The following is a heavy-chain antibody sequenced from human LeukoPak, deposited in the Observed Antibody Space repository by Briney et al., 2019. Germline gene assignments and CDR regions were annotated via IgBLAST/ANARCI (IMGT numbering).Heavy chain of an antibody. V-gene: IGHV4-34*01. J-gene: IGHJ4*02. CDR2: INHSGST. CDR3: ARGDLGLGTV. CDR1: GGSFSGYY. Sequence: PSETLSLTCAVYGGSFSGYYWSWIRQPPGKGLEWIGEINHSGSTNYNPSLKSRVTISVDTSKNQFSLKLSSVTAADTAVYYCARGDLGLGTVWGQGTLVTVSS. D-gene: IGHD5-18*01.